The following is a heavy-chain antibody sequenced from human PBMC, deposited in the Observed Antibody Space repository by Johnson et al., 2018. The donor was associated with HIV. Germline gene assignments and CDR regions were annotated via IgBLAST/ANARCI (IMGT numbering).Heavy chain of an antibody. CDR2: IPYDGSNK. V-gene: IGHV3-30*18. CDR1: GYTLSRYV. Sequence: QVQLVESGGGVVQPGRSLRLYCAASGYTLSRYVLYLGRQAPGKGLEWVAVIPYDGSNKYYADSVKGRFTISRDNSKNTLYVQMNSLRAEDTAVYYCAKDCQWGSSTQGAFDIWDQGTMVTVSS. D-gene: IGHD6-6*01. J-gene: IGHJ3*02. CDR3: AKDCQWGSSTQGAFDI.